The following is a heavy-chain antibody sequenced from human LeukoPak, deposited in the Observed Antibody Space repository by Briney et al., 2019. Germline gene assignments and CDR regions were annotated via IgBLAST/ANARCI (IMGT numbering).Heavy chain of an antibody. V-gene: IGHV3-23*01. J-gene: IGHJ4*02. CDR2: ISGSGGST. CDR3: ARKGPNQLLYDY. CDR1: GFTFSSYA. Sequence: GGSLRLSCAASGFTFSSYAMSWVRQAPGKGLEWVSAISGSGGSTYYADSVKGRFTTSRDNSKNTLYLQMNSLRAEDTAVYYCARKGPNQLLYDYWGQGTLVTVSS. D-gene: IGHD2-2*02.